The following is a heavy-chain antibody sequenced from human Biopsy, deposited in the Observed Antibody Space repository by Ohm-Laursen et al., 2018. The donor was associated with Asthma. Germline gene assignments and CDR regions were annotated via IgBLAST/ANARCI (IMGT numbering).Heavy chain of an antibody. V-gene: IGHV4-34*01. J-gene: IGHJ5*02. D-gene: IGHD2-2*01. CDR3: ARVGQCSSTSCYNPGWFDP. Sequence: TLSLTWAVYGGSFSGYYWSWIRQPPGKGLEWIGEINHSGSTNCNPSLKSRVTISVDTSKNQFSLKLSSVTAADTAVYYCARVGQCSSTSCYNPGWFDPWGQGTLVTVSS. CDR1: GGSFSGYY. CDR2: INHSGST.